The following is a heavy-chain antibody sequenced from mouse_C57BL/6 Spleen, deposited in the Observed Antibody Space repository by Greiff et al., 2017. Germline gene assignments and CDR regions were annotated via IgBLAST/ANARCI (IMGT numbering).Heavy chain of an antibody. CDR3: ARRGRITTVVPYLDY. CDR2: FYPGSGST. V-gene: IGHV1-55*01. Sequence: QVQLQQPGAELVKPGASVKLSCKASGSTFPSSWITWVKQRPGQGLEWIGGFYPGSGSTNYNEKFKSKAPLTVATSSSTDYMERSSMTSEDAAVYYGARRGRITTVVPYLDYWGQGTTLTGSS. D-gene: IGHD1-1*01. CDR1: GSTFPSSW. J-gene: IGHJ2*01.